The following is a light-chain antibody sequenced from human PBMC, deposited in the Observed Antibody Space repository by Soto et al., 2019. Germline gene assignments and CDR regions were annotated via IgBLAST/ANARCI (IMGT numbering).Light chain of an antibody. CDR3: WSYAGSSTCLYV. CDR1: SSDVGSYNL. J-gene: IGLJ1*01. V-gene: IGLV2-23*02. CDR2: EVS. Sequence: QSALTQPASVSGSPGQSITISCTGTSSDVGSYNLVSWYQQHPGKAPKLMIYEVSKRPSGVSNRFAGSKSGNTASLTISGLQAEDGADYYCWSYAGSSTCLYVVGTGTKLTVL.